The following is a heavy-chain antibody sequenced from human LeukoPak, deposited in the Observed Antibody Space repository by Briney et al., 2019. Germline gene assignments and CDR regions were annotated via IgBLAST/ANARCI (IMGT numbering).Heavy chain of an antibody. CDR1: QFKFNNYG. D-gene: IGHD2-2*01. CDR3: AKARPGLVVPFMDV. CDR2: ITGSGDRT. V-gene: IGHV3-23*01. J-gene: IGHJ6*03. Sequence: SGGSLRLSCATSQFKFNNYGMTWVRQAPGKGLEWVSSITGSGDRTQYADSVQGRFTISRDNSKNTLYLQMNSLRAEDTAVYYCAKARPGLVVPFMDVWGKGTTVTVPS.